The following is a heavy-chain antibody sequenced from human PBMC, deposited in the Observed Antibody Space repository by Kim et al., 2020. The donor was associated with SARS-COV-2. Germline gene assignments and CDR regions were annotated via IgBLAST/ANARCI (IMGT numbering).Heavy chain of an antibody. V-gene: IGHV3-7*01. D-gene: IGHD2-2*01. CDR1: GFTFSRSW. CDR2: IKNDGNDK. J-gene: IGHJ4*02. Sequence: GGSLRLSCAASGFTFSRSWMNWVRQTPGKGLEWVANIKNDGNDKNYVDSVKGRFTISRDNSENSVYLQMNSLRAEDTAVYYCVKALGSRPEGYWGQGTLVTVSS. CDR3: VKALGSRPEGY.